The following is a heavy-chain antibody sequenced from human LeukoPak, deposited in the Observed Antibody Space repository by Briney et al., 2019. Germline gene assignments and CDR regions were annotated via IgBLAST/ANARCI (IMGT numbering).Heavy chain of an antibody. CDR2: IYYSGST. CDR1: GGSISSSSYY. V-gene: IGHV4-39*07. J-gene: IGHJ2*01. D-gene: IGHD4-23*01. Sequence: PSETLSLTCTVSGGSISSSSYYWGWIRQPPGKGLEWIGSIYYSGSTYYNPSLKSRVTISVDTSKNQFSLKLSSVTAADTAVYYCARATLRWYRWWYFDLWGRGTLVTVSS. CDR3: ARATLRWYRWWYFDL.